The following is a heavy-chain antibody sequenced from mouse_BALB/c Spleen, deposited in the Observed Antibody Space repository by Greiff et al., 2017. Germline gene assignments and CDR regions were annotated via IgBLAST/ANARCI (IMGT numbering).Heavy chain of an antibody. CDR1: GYSITSGYF. Sequence: EVKLVESGPGLVKPSQSLSLTCSVTGYSITSGYFWNWIRQFPGNKLEWMGYISYDGSNNYNPSLKNRISITRDTSKNQFFLKLNSVTTEDTSTYYCARDRWGFAYWGQGTLVTVSA. CDR3: ARDRWGFAY. CDR2: ISYDGSN. J-gene: IGHJ3*01. V-gene: IGHV3-6*02. D-gene: IGHD1-1*02.